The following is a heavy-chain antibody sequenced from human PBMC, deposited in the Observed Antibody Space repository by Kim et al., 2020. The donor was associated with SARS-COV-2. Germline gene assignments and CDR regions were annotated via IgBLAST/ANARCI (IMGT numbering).Heavy chain of an antibody. J-gene: IGHJ2*01. Sequence: GGSLRLSCAASGFTFSSSAMGWVRQAPGKGLEWVSALTSTGDTTYYADSVKGRFTISRDNSKNTLYLQMNSLRAEDTALYYCAKDLRGPSAGTWYFDLWGRGTWPLSPQ. D-gene: IGHD6-13*01. CDR2: LTSTGDTT. CDR1: GFTFSSSA. V-gene: IGHV3-23*01. CDR3: AKDLRGPSAGTWYFDL.